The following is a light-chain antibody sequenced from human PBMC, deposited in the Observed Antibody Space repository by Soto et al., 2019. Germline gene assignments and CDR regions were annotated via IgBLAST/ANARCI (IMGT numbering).Light chain of an antibody. CDR1: SSNIGSNY. Sequence: QSVLTQPPSASGTPGQRVTISCSGSSSNIGSNYVYWYQQLPGSAPKLLIYRNDQRPSGVPDRFSGSKSGTSASLAISGLRSEDEADYYGAAWDDSLSAVVFGGGTKVTV. V-gene: IGLV1-47*01. J-gene: IGLJ2*01. CDR3: AAWDDSLSAVV. CDR2: RND.